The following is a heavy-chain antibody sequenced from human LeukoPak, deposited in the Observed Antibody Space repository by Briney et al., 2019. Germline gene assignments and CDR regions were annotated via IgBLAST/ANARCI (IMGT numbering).Heavy chain of an antibody. CDR3: AKDRRYSSSYDY. CDR2: ISGSGGST. D-gene: IGHD6-13*01. J-gene: IGHJ4*02. Sequence: GGSLRLSCAASGFTFSSYAMSWVRQAPGKGLEWVSAISGSGGSTYYADSVKGRFTISRDNSKNTLYPQMNSLRAEDTAVYYCAKDRRYSSSYDYWGQGTLVTVSS. CDR1: GFTFSSYA. V-gene: IGHV3-23*01.